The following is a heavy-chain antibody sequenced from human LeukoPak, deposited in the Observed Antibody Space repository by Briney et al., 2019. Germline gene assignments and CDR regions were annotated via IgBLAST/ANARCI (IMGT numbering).Heavy chain of an antibody. J-gene: IGHJ5*02. CDR2: ISGSGGST. CDR1: GFTFSSYA. Sequence: GRSLRLSCAASGFTFSSYAMSCVRQAPGQGLKWVSAISGSGGSTYYADSVKGRFTISRDNSKNTLYLQMNSLRAEDTAVYYCAKDLNRYYDRASSSWGQGTLVTVSS. D-gene: IGHD3-22*01. V-gene: IGHV3-23*01. CDR3: AKDLNRYYDRASSS.